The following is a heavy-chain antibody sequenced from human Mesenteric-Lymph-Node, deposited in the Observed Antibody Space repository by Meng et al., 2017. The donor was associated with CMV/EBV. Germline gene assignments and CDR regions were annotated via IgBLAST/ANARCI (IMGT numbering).Heavy chain of an antibody. J-gene: IGHJ4*02. CDR3: AKAARVVVPAALDY. D-gene: IGHD2-2*01. V-gene: IGHV3-33*06. CDR2: IWYDGSNK. CDR1: GFTFSSYS. Sequence: GESLKISCAASGFTFSSYSMHWVRQAPGKGLEWVAVIWYDGSNKYYADSVKGRFTISRDNSKNTLYLQMNSLRAEDTAVYYCAKAARVVVPAALDYWGQGTLVTVSS.